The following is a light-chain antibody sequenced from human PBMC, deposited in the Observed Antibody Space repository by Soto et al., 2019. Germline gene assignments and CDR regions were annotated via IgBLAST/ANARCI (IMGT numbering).Light chain of an antibody. CDR2: DVT. CDR1: SSDVGGCNY. CDR3: TSYTSTGTLYV. Sequence: QSALTQPASVSGSPGQSITISCTGNSSDVGGCNYVSWYQQHPGRAPKLLIYDVTNRPSGVSDRFSGSKSGNMASLTITGLQAEDEADYYCTSYTSTGTLYVFGTGTKVTVL. J-gene: IGLJ1*01. V-gene: IGLV2-14*01.